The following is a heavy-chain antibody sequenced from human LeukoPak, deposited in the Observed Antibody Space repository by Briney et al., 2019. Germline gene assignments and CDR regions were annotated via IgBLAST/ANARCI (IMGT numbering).Heavy chain of an antibody. Sequence: AGGSLRLSCAASGFTFSSYAMHWVRQAPGKGLEWVAVISYDGSNKYYADSVKGRFSISRDDSKNTLYLQMNSLRAEDTAVYYCARGCSSGDSTDFDYWGQGTLVTVSS. J-gene: IGHJ4*02. CDR3: ARGCSSGDSTDFDY. V-gene: IGHV3-30*04. CDR2: ISYDGSNK. D-gene: IGHD2-21*02. CDR1: GFTFSSYA.